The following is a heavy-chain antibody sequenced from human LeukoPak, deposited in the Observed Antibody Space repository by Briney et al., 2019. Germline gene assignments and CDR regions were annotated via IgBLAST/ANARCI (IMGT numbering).Heavy chain of an antibody. CDR3: VRDDDSDGNGLDV. CDR2: LYSGGNT. Sequence: GGSLRLSCAASGFTVGSNYMSWVRQAPGKGLEWVSVLYSGGNTYYADSVKGRFTISRDNSKNTLYLQMDSLPVEDTAVYSCVRDDDSDGNGLDVWGQGTMVSVSS. D-gene: IGHD5-24*01. CDR1: GFTVGSNY. V-gene: IGHV3-53*01. J-gene: IGHJ3*01.